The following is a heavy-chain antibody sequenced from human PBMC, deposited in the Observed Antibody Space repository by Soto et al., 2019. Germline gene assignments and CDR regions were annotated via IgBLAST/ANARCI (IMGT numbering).Heavy chain of an antibody. J-gene: IGHJ5*02. V-gene: IGHV4-34*01. Sequence: PSETLSLTCAVYGGSSSGYYWSWVRQPPGKGLEWIGEINHSGSTNYNPSLKSRVTISVDTSKNQFSLKLSSVTAADTAVYYCARVRRTVLRYFDWLGFDPWGQGTLVTVSS. CDR3: ARVRRTVLRYFDWLGFDP. D-gene: IGHD3-9*01. CDR2: INHSGST. CDR1: GGSSSGYY.